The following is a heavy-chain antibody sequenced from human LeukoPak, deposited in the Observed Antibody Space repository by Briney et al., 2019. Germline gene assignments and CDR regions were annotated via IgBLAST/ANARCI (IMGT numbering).Heavy chain of an antibody. V-gene: IGHV4-38-2*02. J-gene: IGHJ4*02. CDR2: IYHSGST. D-gene: IGHD6-6*01. CDR1: GYSINSGYY. Sequence: SETLSLTCTVSGYSINSGYYWGWIRQPPGKGLEWIGSIYHSGSTYHNPSLKSRITISVDTSKNQFSPKLSSVTAADTAVYYCARGFSSSLRGTLDYWGQGTLVTVSS. CDR3: ARGFSSSLRGTLDY.